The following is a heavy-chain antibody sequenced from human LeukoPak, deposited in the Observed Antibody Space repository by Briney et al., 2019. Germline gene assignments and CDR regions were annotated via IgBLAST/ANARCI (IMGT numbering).Heavy chain of an antibody. CDR3: ARGSSGWYSIDY. D-gene: IGHD6-19*01. CDR2: INHSGST. V-gene: IGHV4-34*01. CDR1: GGSFSGYY. Sequence: SETLSLTRAVYGGSFSGYYWSWIRQPPGKGLEWIGEINHSGSTNYNPSLKSRVTMSVDTSKNQFSLMLSSVTAADTAVYYCARGSSGWYSIDYWGQGILVTVSS. J-gene: IGHJ4*02.